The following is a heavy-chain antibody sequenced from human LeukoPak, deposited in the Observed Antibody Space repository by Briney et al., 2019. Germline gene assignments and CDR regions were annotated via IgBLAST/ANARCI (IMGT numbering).Heavy chain of an antibody. V-gene: IGHV1-24*01. Sequence: GASVKVSCKVSGYRLIELSMHWVRQAPGKGLEWMGGFDPEDDETIYAQKLQGRVTMTEDRSTDTAFMELRSLRSDDTAVYYCATYGATMTPDAFDIWGQGTRVTVSS. D-gene: IGHD5-12*01. CDR3: ATYGATMTPDAFDI. J-gene: IGHJ3*02. CDR1: GYRLIELS. CDR2: FDPEDDET.